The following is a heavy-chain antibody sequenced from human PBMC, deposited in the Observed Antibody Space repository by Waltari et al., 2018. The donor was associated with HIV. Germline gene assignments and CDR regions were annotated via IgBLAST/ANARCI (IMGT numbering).Heavy chain of an antibody. J-gene: IGHJ5*01. CDR2: ISGSGDIT. CDR3: AKDLGDYVWGMFTGAHFDS. Sequence: EVHLEQSGGNLVQPGGSLRLSCAASGFPFDPYAMNWVRQAPGKRLEWVSAISGSGDITYSAASVKGRFTISRDNSKNTVFLQMRSLRAEDTAVYYCAKDLGDYVWGMFTGAHFDSWGQGSLVTVSS. D-gene: IGHD3-16*01. V-gene: IGHV3-23*04. CDR1: GFPFDPYA.